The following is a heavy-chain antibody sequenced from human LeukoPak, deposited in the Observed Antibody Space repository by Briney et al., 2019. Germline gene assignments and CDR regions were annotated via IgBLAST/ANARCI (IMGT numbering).Heavy chain of an antibody. V-gene: IGHV1-69*05. J-gene: IGHJ6*03. D-gene: IGHD2-15*01. CDR1: GGTFSSYA. Sequence: ASVKVSCKASGGTFSSYAISWVRQAPGQGLEWMGGIIPIFGTANYAQKFQGRVTMTRDTSTSTAYMELSSLRSEDTAVYYCARGYCSGGSCYPYYYYYMDVWGKGTTVTVSS. CDR2: IIPIFGTA. CDR3: ARGYCSGGSCYPYYYYYMDV.